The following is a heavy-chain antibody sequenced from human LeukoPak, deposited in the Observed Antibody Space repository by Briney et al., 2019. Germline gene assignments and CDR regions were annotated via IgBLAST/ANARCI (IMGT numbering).Heavy chain of an antibody. J-gene: IGHJ4*02. CDR1: GFTFSSYG. CDR2: IWYDGSNK. V-gene: IGHV3-33*01. D-gene: IGHD2-15*01. CDR3: AGGGYCSGGSCYQRTGYFDY. Sequence: GGSLRLSCAASGFTFSSYGMNWVRQAPGKGLEWVAVIWYDGSNKYYADSVKGRFTISRDNSKNTLYLQMNSLRAEDTAVYYCAGGGYCSGGSCYQRTGYFDYWGQGTLVTVSS.